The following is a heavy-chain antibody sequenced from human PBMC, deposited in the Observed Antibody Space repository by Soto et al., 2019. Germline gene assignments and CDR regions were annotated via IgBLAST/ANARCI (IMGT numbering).Heavy chain of an antibody. CDR2: MSYSRST. J-gene: IGHJ4*02. CDR1: GGSISSNNYY. V-gene: IGHV4-39*02. Sequence: SETLSLTCFVSGGSISSNNYYWGWIRQPPGKGLEWIGSMSYSRSTYYNPTLKSRVTISQDTSKNHFSLKLTSVTAAATAVFYCASHLRPTNGGGGYFDYWGQGPLVTVSS. D-gene: IGHD3-16*01. CDR3: ASHLRPTNGGGGYFDY.